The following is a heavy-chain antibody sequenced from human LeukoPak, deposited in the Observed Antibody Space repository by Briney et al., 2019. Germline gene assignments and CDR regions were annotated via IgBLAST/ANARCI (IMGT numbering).Heavy chain of an antibody. CDR1: GYTFIGYY. D-gene: IGHD2-21*02. CDR3: ARDRVTLTTFQYDWFDP. Sequence: GASVKVSCKASGYTFIGYYMHWVRQAPGQGLEWMGWINPNSGGTNYAQKFQGRVTMTRDTSVSTAYMELSRLRSDDTAVYYCARDRVTLTTFQYDWFDPWGQGTLVTGSS. J-gene: IGHJ5*02. CDR2: INPNSGGT. V-gene: IGHV1-2*02.